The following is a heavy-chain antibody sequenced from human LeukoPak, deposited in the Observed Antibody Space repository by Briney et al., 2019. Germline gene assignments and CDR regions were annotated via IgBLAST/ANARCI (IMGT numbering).Heavy chain of an antibody. D-gene: IGHD3-9*01. V-gene: IGHV3-7*01. CDR3: ARAILTGYYDY. CDR2: IKQDGSEK. Sequence: GGSLRLSCAASGFTFSSYWMSWVRQAPEKGLEWVANIKQDGSEKYYVDSVKGRFTISRDNAKNSLYLQMNSLRAEDTAVYYCARAILTGYYDYWGQGTLVTVSS. J-gene: IGHJ4*02. CDR1: GFTFSSYW.